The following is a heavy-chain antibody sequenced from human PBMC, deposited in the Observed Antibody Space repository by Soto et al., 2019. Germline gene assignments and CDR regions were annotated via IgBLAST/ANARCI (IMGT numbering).Heavy chain of an antibody. V-gene: IGHV1-46*01. J-gene: IGHJ4*02. CDR3: ASDLEAAGL. D-gene: IGHD6-13*01. CDR1: GYTFTSHY. Sequence: ASVKVSCKASGYTFTSHYIHWVLQAPGQGLEWMAIINPYGGSTNYAQKFRGRVTLTMDTSTSTVYMEVSSLRSEDTAVYYCASDLEAAGLWGQGPLGTISS. CDR2: INPYGGST.